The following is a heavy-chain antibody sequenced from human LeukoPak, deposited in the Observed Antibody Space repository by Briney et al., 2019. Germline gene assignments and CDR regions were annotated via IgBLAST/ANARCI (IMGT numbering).Heavy chain of an antibody. CDR2: ISPTTAYI. J-gene: IGHJ4*02. V-gene: IGHV3-21*01. CDR1: GFNFSAYT. Sequence: PGGSLRLSCATSGFNFSAYTMNWVRQAPGKGLDWVSSISPTTAYIHYADSMKGRFTISRDNARRSLYLQMNSLRVEDTAMYYCVSSLHGFSYGPGYWGQGTLVIVSS. CDR3: VSSLHGFSYGPGY. D-gene: IGHD3-10*01.